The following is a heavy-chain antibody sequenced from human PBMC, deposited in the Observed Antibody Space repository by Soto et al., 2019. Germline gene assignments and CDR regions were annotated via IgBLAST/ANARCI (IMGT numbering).Heavy chain of an antibody. Sequence: GASVKVSCKASGYTFTSYCISWVRQAPGQGLEWMGWISAYNGNTNYAQKLQGRVTMTTDTSTSTAYMELRSLRSDDTAVYYCARERPRDYYDFWSGYHYYYGMDVWGQGTTVTVSS. CDR1: GYTFTSYC. V-gene: IGHV1-18*04. J-gene: IGHJ6*02. D-gene: IGHD3-3*01. CDR2: ISAYNGNT. CDR3: ARERPRDYYDFWSGYHYYYGMDV.